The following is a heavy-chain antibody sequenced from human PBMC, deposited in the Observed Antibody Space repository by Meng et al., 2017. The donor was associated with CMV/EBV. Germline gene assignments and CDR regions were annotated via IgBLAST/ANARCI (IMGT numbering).Heavy chain of an antibody. CDR2: IYYSGST. CDR3: ARDRGDYEFWSGYSPSLLFDY. D-gene: IGHD3-3*01. CDR1: GGSISSYY. J-gene: IGHJ4*02. V-gene: IGHV4-59*01. Sequence: GSLRLSCTVSGGSISSYYWSWIRQPPGKGLEWIGYIYYSGSTNYNPSLKSRVTISVDTSKNQFSLKLSSVTAADTAVYYCARDRGDYEFWSGYSPSLLFDYWGQGTLVTVSS.